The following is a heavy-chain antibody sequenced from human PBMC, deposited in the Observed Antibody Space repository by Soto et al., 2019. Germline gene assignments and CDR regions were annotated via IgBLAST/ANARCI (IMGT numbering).Heavy chain of an antibody. CDR2: VSAFNGDT. CDR3: VRVENGGDWLY. V-gene: IGHV1-18*04. Sequence: ASVKVSCKASGFGFSSYGFSWVRQAPGQGLEWMGWVSAFNGDTHYGQKFQGRLTMTTDSSTSTVYMELRSLRSDDTAVYYCVRVENGGDWLYWGQGSLVTVSS. D-gene: IGHD2-21*02. CDR1: GFGFSSYG. J-gene: IGHJ4*02.